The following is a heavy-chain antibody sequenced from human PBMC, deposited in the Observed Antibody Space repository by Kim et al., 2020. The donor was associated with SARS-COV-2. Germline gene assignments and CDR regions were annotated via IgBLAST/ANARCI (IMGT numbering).Heavy chain of an antibody. Sequence: GESLKISCKGSGYSFTSYWISWVRQMPGKGLEWMGRIDPSDSYTNYSPSFQGHVTISADKSISTAYLQWSSLKASDTAMYYCARRPGIAANERVYNWFDPWGQGTLVTVSS. J-gene: IGHJ5*02. V-gene: IGHV5-10-1*01. D-gene: IGHD6-25*01. CDR1: GYSFTSYW. CDR2: IDPSDSYT. CDR3: ARRPGIAANERVYNWFDP.